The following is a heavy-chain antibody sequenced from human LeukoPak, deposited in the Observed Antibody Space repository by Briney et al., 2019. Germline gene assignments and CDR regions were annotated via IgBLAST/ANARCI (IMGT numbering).Heavy chain of an antibody. Sequence: GGSLRLSCAASGFTLSSYAMTWVRQAPGRGLEWVGRIKSKTDGGTTDYAAPVKGRFTISRDDSKNTLYLQMNSLKTEDTAVYYCTTEDLRFDWLLSDRAFDYWGQGTLVTVSS. CDR3: TTEDLRFDWLLSDRAFDY. J-gene: IGHJ4*02. V-gene: IGHV3-15*01. CDR2: IKSKTDGGTT. D-gene: IGHD3-9*01. CDR1: GFTLSSYA.